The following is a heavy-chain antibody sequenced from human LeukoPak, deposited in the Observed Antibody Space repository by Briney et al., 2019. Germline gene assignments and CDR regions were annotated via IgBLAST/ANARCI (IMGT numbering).Heavy chain of an antibody. CDR2: INWNGGSI. Sequence: GGSLRLSCAASGFTFDDYGMSWVRQAPGKGLEWVSGINWNGGSIGYADSVKGRFTISRDNAKNSLYLQMNSLRAEDTALYYCAKDTGSDYYDSSGSYTNWFDPWGQGTLVTVSS. CDR1: GFTFDDYG. J-gene: IGHJ5*02. V-gene: IGHV3-20*04. CDR3: AKDTGSDYYDSSGSYTNWFDP. D-gene: IGHD3-22*01.